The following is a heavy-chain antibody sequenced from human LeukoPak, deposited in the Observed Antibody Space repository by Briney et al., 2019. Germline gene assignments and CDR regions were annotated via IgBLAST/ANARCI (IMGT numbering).Heavy chain of an antibody. CDR1: VDSISDYY. V-gene: IGHV4-59*01. D-gene: IGHD3-22*01. Sequence: PSETLSLTCTVSVDSISDYYWSWIRQPPGKGLEWIAYADYSGNTNYNPSLKNRVTIALDTSKNQFSLKVISVTAADTAVYYCARMAYYHDSSNYLYYFDYWGQGTLVTVSS. CDR2: ADYSGNT. J-gene: IGHJ4*02. CDR3: ARMAYYHDSSNYLYYFDY.